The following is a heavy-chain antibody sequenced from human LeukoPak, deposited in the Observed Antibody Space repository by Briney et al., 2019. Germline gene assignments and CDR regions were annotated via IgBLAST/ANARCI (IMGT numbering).Heavy chain of an antibody. CDR3: ARQLAAALVPTVAFDI. D-gene: IGHD6-13*01. Sequence: SETLSLTCTVSGGSISSGDYYWSWIRQPPGKGLEWIGYIYYSGSTYYNPSLKSRVTISVDTAKNQFSLNLSSVTAADTAVYYCARQLAAALVPTVAFDIWGQGTMVTVSS. CDR1: GGSISSGDYY. J-gene: IGHJ3*02. CDR2: IYYSGST. V-gene: IGHV4-30-4*01.